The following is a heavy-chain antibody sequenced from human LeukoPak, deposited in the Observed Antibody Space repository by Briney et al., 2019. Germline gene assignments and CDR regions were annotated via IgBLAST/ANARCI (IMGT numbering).Heavy chain of an antibody. Sequence: PSETLSLTCAVYGGSFSGYYWSWIRQPPGKGLEWIGEINHSGSTNYNPSLKSRVTISVDTSKNQFSLKLSSVTAADTAVYYCARETRSTCDSWGQGTLVTVSS. CDR3: ARETRSTCDS. D-gene: IGHD2-2*01. J-gene: IGHJ5*01. CDR2: INHSGST. CDR1: GGSFSGYY. V-gene: IGHV4-34*01.